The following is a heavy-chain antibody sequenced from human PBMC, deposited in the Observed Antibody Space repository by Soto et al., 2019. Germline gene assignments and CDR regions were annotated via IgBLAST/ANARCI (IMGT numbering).Heavy chain of an antibody. CDR3: ARESSISLPDSGKKIDP. CDR1: GGSVNSGHYY. J-gene: IGHJ5*01. D-gene: IGHD3-10*01. CDR2: IYYSGST. Sequence: PSETLSLTCTVSGGSVNSGHYYWNWIRQSPGKGLEWIGYIYYSGSTNYNSSLKSRLSISIDTSRNQFSLKLTSVTAADTAVYYCARESSISLPDSGKKIDPWCEGIPVTVSS. V-gene: IGHV4-61*01.